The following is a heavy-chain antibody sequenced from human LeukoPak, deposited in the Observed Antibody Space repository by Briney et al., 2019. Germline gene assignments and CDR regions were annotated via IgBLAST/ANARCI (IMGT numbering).Heavy chain of an antibody. Sequence: SVKVSCKASGGTFSSYAISWVRQAPGQGLEWMGGIIPIFGTANYAQKFQGRVTITADESTSTAYMELSSLRSEDTAVYYCARSPLYSGYDGRPHYFDYWGQGTLVTVSS. D-gene: IGHD5-12*01. CDR1: GGTFSSYA. J-gene: IGHJ4*02. CDR2: IIPIFGTA. V-gene: IGHV1-69*13. CDR3: ARSPLYSGYDGRPHYFDY.